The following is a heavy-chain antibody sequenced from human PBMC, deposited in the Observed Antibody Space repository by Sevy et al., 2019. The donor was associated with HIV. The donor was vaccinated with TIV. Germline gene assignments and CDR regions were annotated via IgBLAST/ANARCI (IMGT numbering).Heavy chain of an antibody. CDR1: GYSISSGFY. CDR2: IYHTGTT. D-gene: IGHD3-10*01. CDR3: ARDFGVRGATALTNCFDP. J-gene: IGHJ5*02. Sequence: SETLSLTCAVSGYSISSGFYWDWIRQPPGKGLEWIGTIYHTGTTYYNPSLKSRVTISIDTSKNHFYLKLNSVTAADTAVYYCARDFGVRGATALTNCFDPWGQGTLVTVSS. V-gene: IGHV4-38-2*02.